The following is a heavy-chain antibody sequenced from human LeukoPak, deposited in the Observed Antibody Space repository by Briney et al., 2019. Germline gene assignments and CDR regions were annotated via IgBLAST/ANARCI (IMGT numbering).Heavy chain of an antibody. Sequence: PGGSLRLSCAASGFTFSDYCMSWIRQAPGKGLEWVSYISSSGSTIYYADSVKGRFTISRDNAKNSLYLQMNSLRAEDTAVYYCAREPPRTHIVVVPAGSFDYWGQGTLVTVSS. J-gene: IGHJ4*02. CDR1: GFTFSDYC. CDR3: AREPPRTHIVVVPAGSFDY. D-gene: IGHD2-2*01. V-gene: IGHV3-11*01. CDR2: ISSSGSTI.